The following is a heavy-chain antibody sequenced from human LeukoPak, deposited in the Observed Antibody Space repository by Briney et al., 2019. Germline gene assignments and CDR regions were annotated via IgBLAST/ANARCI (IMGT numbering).Heavy chain of an antibody. CDR2: IKSNADGGTT. Sequence: GGSLRLSCAASGFTFSKAWMSWVRQATGKGLEWLGRIKSNADGGTTDYAAPVQGRITISRDDSQNTLYLQLDSLKAEDTAVYYCSTYRWRCDSSGYDYWGQGTLVAVSS. CDR3: STYRWRCDSSGYDY. J-gene: IGHJ4*02. V-gene: IGHV3-15*01. CDR1: GFTFSKAW. D-gene: IGHD3-22*01.